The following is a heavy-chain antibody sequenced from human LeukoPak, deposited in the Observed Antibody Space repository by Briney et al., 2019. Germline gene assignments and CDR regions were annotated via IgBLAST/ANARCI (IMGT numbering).Heavy chain of an antibody. Sequence: GGSLRLSCAASGFTFSSYWMHWVRQAPGKGLVWVSCLNSDGSSTSYADSVRGRFTTSRDNAKNTLYLQMDSLRAEDTAVYYSATGNYHAFDIWGQGTMVTVSS. CDR2: LNSDGSST. CDR1: GFTFSSYW. J-gene: IGHJ3*02. D-gene: IGHD1-7*01. CDR3: ATGNYHAFDI. V-gene: IGHV3-74*01.